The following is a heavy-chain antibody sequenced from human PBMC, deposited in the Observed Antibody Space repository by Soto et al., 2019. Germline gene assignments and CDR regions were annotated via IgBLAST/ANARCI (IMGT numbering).Heavy chain of an antibody. V-gene: IGHV4-59*12. CDR1: GGSISSYY. CDR3: AREVPRGVFWLDP. CDR2: IYYSGST. D-gene: IGHD3-10*01. J-gene: IGHJ5*02. Sequence: LSLTCTVSGGSISSYYWSWIRQPPGKGLEWIGYIYYSGSTNYNPSLKSRVTISVDTSKNQFSLKLSSVTAADTAVYYCAREVPRGVFWLDPWGQGTLVTVSS.